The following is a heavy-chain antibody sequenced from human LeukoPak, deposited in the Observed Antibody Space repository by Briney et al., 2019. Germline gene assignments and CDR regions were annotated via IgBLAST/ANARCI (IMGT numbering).Heavy chain of an antibody. V-gene: IGHV3-23*01. D-gene: IGHD3-22*01. J-gene: IGHJ4*02. CDR1: GFTFSSYA. CDR2: ISGSGGST. Sequence: GASLRLSCAAPGFTFSSYAMSWVRQAPGKGLEWVSAISGSGGSTYCADSVKGRFTISRDNTKNTLYLQMNSLRAEDTAVYYCAKDVYDSSGYYFDYWGQGTLVTVSS. CDR3: AKDVYDSSGYYFDY.